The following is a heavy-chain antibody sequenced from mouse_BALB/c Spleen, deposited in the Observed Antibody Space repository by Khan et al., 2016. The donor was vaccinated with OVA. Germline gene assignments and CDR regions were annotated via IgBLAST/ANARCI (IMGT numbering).Heavy chain of an antibody. CDR1: GFSLTRYG. D-gene: IGHD2-4*01. V-gene: IGHV2-3*01. CDR3: DSFMITEGYYAMDY. J-gene: IGHJ4*01. CDR2: IWGDGST. Sequence: VQLQESGPGLVAPSQSLSITCTVTGFSLTRYGVSWVRQPPGKGLEWLGVIWGDGSTNYHSALISRLSISKDSSKSQVFLKLNSLQTDDTATYXWDSFMITEGYYAMDYWGQGTSVTVSS.